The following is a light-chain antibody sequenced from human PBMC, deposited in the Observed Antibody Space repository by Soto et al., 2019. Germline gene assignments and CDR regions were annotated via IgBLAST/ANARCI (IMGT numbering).Light chain of an antibody. Sequence: ELVMTQSPDSLSVSPGERATLSCRASQSVSSNLAWYQQKLGQAPRLLIYGASTRATGISARFSGSGSGTEFTLTISSLQSEEFAIYYCQQYKNWPRTFGQGTKVDIK. CDR3: QQYKNWPRT. CDR2: GAS. V-gene: IGKV3-15*01. J-gene: IGKJ1*01. CDR1: QSVSSN.